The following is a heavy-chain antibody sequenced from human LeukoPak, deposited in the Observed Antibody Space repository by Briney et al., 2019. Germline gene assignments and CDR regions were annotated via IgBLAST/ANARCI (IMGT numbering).Heavy chain of an antibody. CDR2: IYYSGST. CDR1: GGSISSYY. Sequence: SETLSLTCTVSGGSISSYYWSWIRQPPGKGLEWIGSIYYSGSTYYNPSFKSRVTISVDTSKNQFSLKLSSVTAADTAVYYCARRTTGTSAIDYWGQGTLVTVSS. D-gene: IGHD1-1*01. V-gene: IGHV4-39*01. J-gene: IGHJ4*02. CDR3: ARRTTGTSAIDY.